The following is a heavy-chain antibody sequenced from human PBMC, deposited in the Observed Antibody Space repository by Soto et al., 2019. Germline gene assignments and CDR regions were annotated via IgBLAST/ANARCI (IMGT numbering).Heavy chain of an antibody. CDR3: ARHPTITRFENGLYV. Sequence: PSETLSLTCTVSGGSISDGAYYWSWIRQPPGKGLEWIGHIYDSGNTYNNPSLKSRLTISVDTSKNHFSLNLNSVTAADTAVYYCARHPTITRFENGLYVWGHGTMVTVSS. D-gene: IGHD1-1*01. CDR1: GGSISDGAYY. J-gene: IGHJ6*02. V-gene: IGHV4-30-4*01. CDR2: IYDSGNT.